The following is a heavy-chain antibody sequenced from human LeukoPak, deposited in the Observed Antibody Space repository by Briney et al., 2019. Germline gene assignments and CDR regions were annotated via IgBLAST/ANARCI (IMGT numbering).Heavy chain of an antibody. Sequence: GGSLRLSCAASGFTFSIYAMSWVRQAPGKGLQWVSSITSRGESTWYVDSVKGRFTITRDNSENTLYLQMHSLRAEETAVYYCARDRPNYYGSDGHYYRRDGDYWGRGNLVSVSP. CDR3: ARDRPNYYGSDGHYYRRDGDY. V-gene: IGHV3-23*01. D-gene: IGHD3-22*01. CDR2: ITSRGEST. J-gene: IGHJ4*02. CDR1: GFTFSIYA.